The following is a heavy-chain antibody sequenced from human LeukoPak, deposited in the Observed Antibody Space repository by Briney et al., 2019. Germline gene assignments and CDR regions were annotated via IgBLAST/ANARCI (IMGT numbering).Heavy chain of an antibody. D-gene: IGHD5/OR15-5a*01. Sequence: SQTLSLTCTVSGGSISSGDYYWSWIRQPPGEGLEWIGYIYYSGSTYYNPSLKSRVTISVDTSKNQFSLKLSSVTAADTAVYYCARGCLGPLYYYYMDVWGKGTTVTVSS. CDR2: IYYSGST. CDR1: GGSISSGDYY. V-gene: IGHV4-30-4*08. J-gene: IGHJ6*03. CDR3: ARGCLGPLYYYYMDV.